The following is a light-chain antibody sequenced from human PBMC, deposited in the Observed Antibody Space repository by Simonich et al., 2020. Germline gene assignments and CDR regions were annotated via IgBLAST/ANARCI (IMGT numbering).Light chain of an antibody. J-gene: IGKJ1*01. CDR1: QGISSY. CDR3: QQYNSYSQA. V-gene: IGKV1-8*01. Sequence: AIRMTQSPSSLSASTGDRVTITCRASQGISSYLAWYQQKPGKAPKLLIYAASTLQSGVPSRFSGSGSGTDFTLTISCLQPDDFATYYCQQYNSYSQAFGQGTKVEIK. CDR2: AAS.